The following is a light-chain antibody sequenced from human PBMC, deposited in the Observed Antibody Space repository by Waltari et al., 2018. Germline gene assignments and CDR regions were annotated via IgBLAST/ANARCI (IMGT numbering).Light chain of an antibody. Sequence: EVLMTQSPATLSVSPGERVTLSCRASQNIHDNLAWYQQKPGQAPRLLIYGASTRATALPARFRGSGSGTEFTLTINSLQSEDLGIYYCQQYNKWPPLTFGGGTKVEIK. V-gene: IGKV3-15*01. J-gene: IGKJ4*01. CDR2: GAS. CDR3: QQYNKWPPLT. CDR1: QNIHDN.